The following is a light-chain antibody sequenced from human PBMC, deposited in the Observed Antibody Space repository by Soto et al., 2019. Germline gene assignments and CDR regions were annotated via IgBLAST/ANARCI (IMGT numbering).Light chain of an antibody. CDR2: EVS. V-gene: IGLV2-14*01. Sequence: QSALTQPASVSGSPGQSITISCTGTSSDVGGYNYVSWYQQHPGKAPKLMIYEVSNRPSGVSDRFSASESGDTASLIISGLQAEDEADYYCSSYTSSHTYVFGTGTKVTVL. CDR1: SSDVGGYNY. CDR3: SSYTSSHTYV. J-gene: IGLJ1*01.